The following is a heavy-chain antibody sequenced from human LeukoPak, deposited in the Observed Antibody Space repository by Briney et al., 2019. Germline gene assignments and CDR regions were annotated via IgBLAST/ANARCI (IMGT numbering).Heavy chain of an antibody. Sequence: GGSLRLSCAASGFSFSRYTMHWVRQAPGKGLAWVASISGDEIYEEYADSMKGRFTIPRGNFKNTLSLLMNSLRPEDTAVYYCAALDLGRDYWGQGTLVTVSS. V-gene: IGHV3-30*04. CDR3: AALDLGRDY. D-gene: IGHD1-1*01. CDR2: ISGDEIYE. CDR1: GFSFSRYT. J-gene: IGHJ4*02.